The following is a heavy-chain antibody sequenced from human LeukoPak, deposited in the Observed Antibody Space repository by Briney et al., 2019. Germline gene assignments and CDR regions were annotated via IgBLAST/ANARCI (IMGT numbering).Heavy chain of an antibody. Sequence: GGSLRLSCAASGFTFSNFAVVWVRQAPGKGLEWVCAISGSGTSIYYADSVRGRFTISRDNSKNTLYLQMNSLRAEDTAVYYCAKDPSRPPWGDYVDDYWGQGTLVTVSS. CDR3: AKDPSRPPWGDYVDDY. CDR1: GFTFSNFA. D-gene: IGHD4-17*01. CDR2: ISGSGTSI. J-gene: IGHJ4*02. V-gene: IGHV3-23*01.